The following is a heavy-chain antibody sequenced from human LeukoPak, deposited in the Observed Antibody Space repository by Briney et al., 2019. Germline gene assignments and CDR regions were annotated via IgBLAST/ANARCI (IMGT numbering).Heavy chain of an antibody. J-gene: IGHJ4*02. D-gene: IGHD6-19*01. V-gene: IGHV3-30*18. CDR2: ISYDGSNK. CDR3: ANEAEEQWLEGYFDY. CDR1: GFTFSSYG. Sequence: GGSLRLSCAASGFTFSSYGMHWVRQAPGKGLEWVAVISYDGSNKYYADSVKGRFTISRDNSKNTLYLQMNSLRAEDTAVYYCANEAEEQWLEGYFDYWGQGTLVTVSS.